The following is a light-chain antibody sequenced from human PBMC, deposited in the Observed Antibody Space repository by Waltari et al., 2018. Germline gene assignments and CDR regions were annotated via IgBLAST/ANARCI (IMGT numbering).Light chain of an antibody. CDR2: DAS. V-gene: IGKV1-13*02. CDR3: QQFNSYPPLT. Sequence: AIQLTQSPSSLTASVGDRVTITCRASQGISSALAWYQQKPGKAPKLLIYDASSLESGVPSRFSGSGSGTDFTLTISSLQPEDFATYYCQQFNSYPPLTFGPGTKVEIK. J-gene: IGKJ3*01. CDR1: QGISSA.